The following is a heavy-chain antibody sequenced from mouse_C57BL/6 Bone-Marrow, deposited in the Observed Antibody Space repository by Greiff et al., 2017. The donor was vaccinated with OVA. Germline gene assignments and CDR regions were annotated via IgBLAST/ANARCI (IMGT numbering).Heavy chain of an antibody. CDR1: GYTFTSYG. CDR3: ARPVLPFFDY. V-gene: IGHV1-81*01. CDR2: IYPRSGNT. J-gene: IGHJ2*01. Sequence: ESGAELARPGASVKLSCKASGYTFTSYGISWVKQRTGQGLEWIGEIYPRSGNTYYNEKFKGKATLTADKSSSTAYMELRSLTSEDSAVYFCARPVLPFFDYWGQGTTLTVSS.